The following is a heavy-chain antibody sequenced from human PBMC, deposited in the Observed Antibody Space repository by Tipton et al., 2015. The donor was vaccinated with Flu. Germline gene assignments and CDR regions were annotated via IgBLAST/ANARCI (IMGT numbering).Heavy chain of an antibody. V-gene: IGHV3-48*03. CDR2: ITPSGVDK. Sequence: SLRLSCAASGFTFSSYEMNWVRQAPGKGLEWVSYITPSGVDKYYADSMRGRITVSRDNAKNSLYLQIDSLRAEDTGMYYCARGFIRLCDYWGPGTLVTVS. CDR3: ARGFIRLCDY. CDR1: GFTFSSYE. J-gene: IGHJ4*02. D-gene: IGHD3-16*01.